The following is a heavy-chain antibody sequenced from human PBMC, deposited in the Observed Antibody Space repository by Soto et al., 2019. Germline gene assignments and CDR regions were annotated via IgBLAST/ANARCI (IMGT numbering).Heavy chain of an antibody. Sequence: SETLSLTCVVAAGPINTVRYYFDGLRQCPWSGLEWIGSVYYSGGTYYNPSLKRRVAISVDTAKNHFSLRLNSVTAADTAVYYCATTFDSSGYYTDYGMDVWGQGTAVTVSS. J-gene: IGHJ6*02. CDR3: ATTFDSSGYYTDYGMDV. V-gene: IGHV4-39*02. CDR1: AGPINTVRYY. D-gene: IGHD3-22*01. CDR2: VYYSGGT.